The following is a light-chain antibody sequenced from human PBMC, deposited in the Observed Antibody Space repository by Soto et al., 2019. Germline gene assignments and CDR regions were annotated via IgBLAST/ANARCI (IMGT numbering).Light chain of an antibody. CDR1: SSDVGSYNL. V-gene: IGLV2-23*02. CDR2: EVS. J-gene: IGLJ7*01. Sequence: QSALTQPASVSGSPGQSITISCTGTSSDVGSYNLVSWYQQHPGKAPKLMIYEVSKRPSGVSNRFSGSKSGNTASLTISGLQAEAEADYYCYSYAGSSTLAVFGGGTQLTVL. CDR3: YSYAGSSTLAV.